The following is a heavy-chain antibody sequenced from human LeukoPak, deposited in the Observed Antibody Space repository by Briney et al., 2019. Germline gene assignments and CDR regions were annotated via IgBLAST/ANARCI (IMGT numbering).Heavy chain of an antibody. CDR2: ISAYNGNT. D-gene: IGHD3-22*01. J-gene: IGHJ4*02. CDR1: GYTFTSYG. V-gene: IGHV1-18*01. Sequence: ASVKVSCKASGYTFTSYGISWVRQAPGQGLEWMGWISAYNGNTNYAQKLQGRVTMTTDTSTSTAYMELRSLGSDDTAVYYCARDHRRYDSSGYSFDYWGQGTLVTVSS. CDR3: ARDHRRYDSSGYSFDY.